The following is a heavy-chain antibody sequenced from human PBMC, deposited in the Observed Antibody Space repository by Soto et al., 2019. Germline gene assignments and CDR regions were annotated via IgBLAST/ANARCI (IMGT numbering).Heavy chain of an antibody. J-gene: IGHJ4*02. V-gene: IGHV3-48*02. CDR1: GFTFSSYS. Sequence: EVHLVESGVGFVRPGGSLRLYCAASGFTFSSYSLNWVRQAPGKGLEWVSYITSSGTTVYYADSVRGRFTISRDNAKNSLYLQMNSLRDDDMAVYYCARVSSNWAYYFDFWGQGTLVTVSS. CDR2: ITSSGTTV. CDR3: ARVSSNWAYYFDF. D-gene: IGHD6-13*01.